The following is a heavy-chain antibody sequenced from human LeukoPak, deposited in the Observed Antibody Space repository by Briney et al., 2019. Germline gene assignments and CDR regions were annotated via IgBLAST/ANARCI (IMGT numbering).Heavy chain of an antibody. V-gene: IGHV4-30-2*01. CDR3: ARDPNYYMDV. Sequence: SENLSLTCTVSGGSISSGGYYWSWIRQPPGKGLEWIGYIYHSGSTYYNPSLKSRVTISEDRSKNQFSLKLSSVTAADTAVYYCARDPNYYMDVWGKGTTVTVSS. CDR1: GGSISSGGYY. J-gene: IGHJ6*03. CDR2: IYHSGST.